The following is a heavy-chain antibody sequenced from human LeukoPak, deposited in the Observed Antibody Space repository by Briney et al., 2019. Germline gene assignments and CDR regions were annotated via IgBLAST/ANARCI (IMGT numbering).Heavy chain of an antibody. CDR2: IGGTDGRT. J-gene: IGHJ4*02. V-gene: IGHV3-23*01. CDR3: AKDGSYYFDY. Sequence: GGSLRLSCAASGFTFSAYNLNWVRQAPGKGLEWIAAIGGTDGRTYYADFVKGRFTISRDNSKNTLYLRMNSLRAEDTAVYYCAKDGSYYFDYWGQGTLVTVSS. CDR1: GFTFSAYN.